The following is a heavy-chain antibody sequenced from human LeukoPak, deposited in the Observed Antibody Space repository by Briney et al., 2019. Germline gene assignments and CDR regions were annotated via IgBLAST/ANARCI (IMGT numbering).Heavy chain of an antibody. CDR3: AREARYSPDAFDI. J-gene: IGHJ3*02. CDR1: GFTFSSYG. CDR2: ISSSSTTI. V-gene: IGHV3-48*01. Sequence: PGGSLRLSCAASGFTFSSYGMHWVRQAPGKGLEWVSYISSSSTTIYYADSVKGRFTVSRDNAKNSLYLQMNSLRAEDTAVYYCAREARYSPDAFDIWGQGTMVTVSS. D-gene: IGHD5-18*01.